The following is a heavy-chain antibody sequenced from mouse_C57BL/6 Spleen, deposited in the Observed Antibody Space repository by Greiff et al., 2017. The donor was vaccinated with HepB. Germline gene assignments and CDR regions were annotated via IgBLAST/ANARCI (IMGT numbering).Heavy chain of an antibody. CDR2: IQPNSGST. J-gene: IGHJ2*01. CDR3: AVSYYGSSSWYLDN. CDR1: GYTFTSYW. V-gene: IGHV1-64*01. D-gene: IGHD1-1*01. Sequence: QVQLQQPGAELVKPGASVKLSCKASGYTFTSYWMLWVMQRAGQGLEWIGMIQPNSGSTNYNEKFKSKATLTVDKSSSTAHMQLSSLTSADYAVYYCAVSYYGSSSWYLDNWGQGTTHKVSS.